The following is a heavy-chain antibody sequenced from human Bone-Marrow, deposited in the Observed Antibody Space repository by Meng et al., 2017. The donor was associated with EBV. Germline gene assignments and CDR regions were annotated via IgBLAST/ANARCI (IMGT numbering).Heavy chain of an antibody. CDR2: ISAYNGNT. D-gene: IGHD4-17*01. CDR3: ARGHDNGDYGPEH. J-gene: IGHJ1*01. Sequence: QVQLVQSGAEVKKPGASVKVSCKASGYPLTSYGISWVRQAPGQGLEWMGRISAYNGNTNYAQNLQGRVTMATHTSTSTVYMELRSLRSDDTAVYFCARGHDNGDYGPEHWGQGTLVTVSS. V-gene: IGHV1-18*01. CDR1: GYPLTSYG.